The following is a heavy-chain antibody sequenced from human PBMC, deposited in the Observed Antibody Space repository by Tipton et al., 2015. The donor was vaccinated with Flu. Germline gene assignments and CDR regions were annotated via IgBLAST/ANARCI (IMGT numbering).Heavy chain of an antibody. Sequence: SLRLSCAASGFTFRSYAMSWVRQAPGKGLEWVSTITNTGGVTYYADSVKGRFTISRDNSKNALYLQMNSLSAEDTAKYYCAKGAPIAAAGNRFHPWGQGTLVIVSS. CDR2: ITNTGGVT. D-gene: IGHD6-13*01. J-gene: IGHJ5*02. V-gene: IGHV3-23*01. CDR1: GFTFRSYA. CDR3: AKGAPIAAAGNRFHP.